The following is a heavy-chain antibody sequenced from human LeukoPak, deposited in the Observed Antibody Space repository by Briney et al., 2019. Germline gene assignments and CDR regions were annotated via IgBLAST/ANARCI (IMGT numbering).Heavy chain of an antibody. V-gene: IGHV3-33*06. CDR1: GFTLSSYG. CDR2: IWYDGSNK. CDR3: AKAHLRWLQFDAFDI. D-gene: IGHD5-24*01. J-gene: IGHJ3*02. Sequence: GGSLRLSCAASGFTLSSYGMHWVRQAPGKGLEWVAVIWYDGSNKYYADSVKGRFTISRDNSKNTLYLQMNSLRAEDTAVYYCAKAHLRWLQFDAFDIWGQGAMVTVSS.